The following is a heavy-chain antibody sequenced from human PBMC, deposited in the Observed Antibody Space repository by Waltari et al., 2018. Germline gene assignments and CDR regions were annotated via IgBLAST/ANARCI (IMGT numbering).Heavy chain of an antibody. J-gene: IGHJ1*01. CDR3: TRGSIVGVIAAEYSQH. V-gene: IGHV4-61*02. Sequence: QVHLQESGPGLVKPSQTLSLTCTVSGGSISSGSYYWNWVRQSAGKGMEWIGRINPSGSTNYNPSLKSRATISVDTSRNHFSLKLSSVTAADTAVYYCTRGSIVGVIAAEYSQHWGQGTLVTVSS. CDR2: INPSGST. CDR1: GGSISSGSYY. D-gene: IGHD1-26*01.